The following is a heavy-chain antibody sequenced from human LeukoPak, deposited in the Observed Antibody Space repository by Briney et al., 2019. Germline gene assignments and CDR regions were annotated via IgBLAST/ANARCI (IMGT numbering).Heavy chain of an antibody. J-gene: IGHJ4*02. D-gene: IGHD2-2*01. CDR1: VFSFSTYY. CDR3: ARDGYSYASDY. V-gene: IGHV3-7*01. CDR2: IKPDGSET. Sequence: GGSLRLSCAASVFSFSTYYMTWVRQAPGKGLEWVAHIKPDGSETYYVDSVKGRFTISRDNAKNSLYLQMSSLRAEDTAVYYCARDGYSYASDYWGLGALVTVSA.